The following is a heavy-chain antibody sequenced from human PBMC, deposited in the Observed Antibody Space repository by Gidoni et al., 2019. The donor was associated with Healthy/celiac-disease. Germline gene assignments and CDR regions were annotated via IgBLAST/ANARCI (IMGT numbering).Heavy chain of an antibody. CDR1: GFTFSSYA. Sequence: EVQLLESGGGLVQPGGSLRLSCAASGFTFSSYAMSWVRQAPGKGLEWVSAISGSGGSTYYADSVKGRFTISRDNSKNTLYLQMNSLRAEDTAVYYCARNDGLDFWSGYYTSYYYGMDVWGQGTTVTVSS. J-gene: IGHJ6*02. D-gene: IGHD3-3*01. CDR2: ISGSGGST. V-gene: IGHV3-23*01. CDR3: ARNDGLDFWSGYYTSYYYGMDV.